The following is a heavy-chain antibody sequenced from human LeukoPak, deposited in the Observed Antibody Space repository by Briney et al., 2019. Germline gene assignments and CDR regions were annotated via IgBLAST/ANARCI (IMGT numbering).Heavy chain of an antibody. CDR3: AREGDSSSVGWFDP. J-gene: IGHJ5*02. CDR2: IYHSGRT. V-gene: IGHV4-38-2*02. Sequence: SETLSLTCTVSGYSISSGYYWGWIRQPPGKGLEWIGSIYHSGRTYYNPSLKSRVTISVDTFKNQFSLKLSSVTAADTAVYYCAREGDSSSVGWFDPWGQGTLVTVSS. D-gene: IGHD6-13*01. CDR1: GYSISSGYY.